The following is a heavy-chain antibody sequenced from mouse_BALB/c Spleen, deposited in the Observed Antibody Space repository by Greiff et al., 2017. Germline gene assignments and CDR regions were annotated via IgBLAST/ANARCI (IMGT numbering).Heavy chain of an antibody. CDR3: ARHRTGPFDY. V-gene: IGHV5-12-2*01. J-gene: IGHJ2*01. CDR2: ISNGGGST. CDR1: GFTFSSYT. Sequence: MLVEPGGGLVQPGGSLKLSCAASGFTFSSYTMSWVRQTPEKRLEWVAYISNGGGSTYYPDTVKGRFTISRDNAKNTLYLQMSSLKSEDTAMYYCARHRTGPFDYWGQGTTLTVSS. D-gene: IGHD4-1*01.